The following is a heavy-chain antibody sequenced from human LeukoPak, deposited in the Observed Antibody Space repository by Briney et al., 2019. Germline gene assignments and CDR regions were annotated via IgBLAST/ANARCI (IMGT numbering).Heavy chain of an antibody. CDR1: GGSFSGYY. V-gene: IGHV4-34*01. CDR2: TNHSGST. Sequence: SETLSLTCAVYGGSFSGYYWSWIRQPPGKGLEWIGETNHSGSTNYNPSLKSRATISVDTSKNQFSLKLSSVTAADTAVYFCARALGSYTGYDYSWFDPWGQGTLVTVSS. J-gene: IGHJ5*02. CDR3: ARALGSYTGYDYSWFDP. D-gene: IGHD5-12*01.